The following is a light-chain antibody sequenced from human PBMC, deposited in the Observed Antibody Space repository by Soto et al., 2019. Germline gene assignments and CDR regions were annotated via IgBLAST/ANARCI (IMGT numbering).Light chain of an antibody. CDR3: CSYAGSYTWV. CDR2: DII. Sequence: QSALTQPRSVSGSPGQSVTISCTGTSSDVGGFNYLSWYQQHPGKAPKLLIYDIIERPSGVPDRFSGSKSGNTASLTISGLQAEDEADYYCCSYAGSYTWVFGGGTQLTVL. V-gene: IGLV2-11*01. J-gene: IGLJ3*02. CDR1: SSDVGGFNY.